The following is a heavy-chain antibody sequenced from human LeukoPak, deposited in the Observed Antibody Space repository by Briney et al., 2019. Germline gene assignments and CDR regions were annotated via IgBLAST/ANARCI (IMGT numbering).Heavy chain of an antibody. CDR3: ARHNGPSYYFDY. D-gene: IGHD2-8*01. V-gene: IGHV4-59*08. CDR2: IYYRGST. J-gene: IGHJ4*02. Sequence: SETLSLTCTVSGGSIRNYYWSWIRQPPGKELEWIGYIYYRGSTNYNPSLKSRVTISVDTSKNQFSLNLSSVTAADTAVYYCARHNGPSYYFDYWGQGTLVTVSS. CDR1: GGSIRNYY.